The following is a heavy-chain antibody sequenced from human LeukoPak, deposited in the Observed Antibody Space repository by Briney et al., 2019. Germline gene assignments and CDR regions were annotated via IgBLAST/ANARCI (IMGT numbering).Heavy chain of an antibody. Sequence: ASVKVSCKASGYTFTGYYMHWVRQAPGQGLEWMGWINPNSGGTNYAQKFQGRVTMTRDTPISTAYMELSRLRSDDTAVYYCARGIRFLEWLPTMDVWGKGTTVTVSS. J-gene: IGHJ6*04. D-gene: IGHD3-3*01. CDR3: ARGIRFLEWLPTMDV. CDR1: GYTFTGYY. CDR2: INPNSGGT. V-gene: IGHV1-2*02.